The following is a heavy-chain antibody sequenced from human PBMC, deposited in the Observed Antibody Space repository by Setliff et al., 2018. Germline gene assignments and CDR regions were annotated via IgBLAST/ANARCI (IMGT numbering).Heavy chain of an antibody. V-gene: IGHV4-34*01. J-gene: IGHJ1*01. CDR3: ARQKEYSGRSCFQH. CDR2: IDHSGNT. D-gene: IGHD1-26*01. CDR1: DGSFSGYY. Sequence: SETLSLTCAVYDGSFSGYYWSWIRQPPGKGLEWIGEIDHSGNTNYNPSLNSRVTISVDTSKNQFSLRLSLVTAADTATYYCARQKEYSGRSCFQHWGQGIPVTVS.